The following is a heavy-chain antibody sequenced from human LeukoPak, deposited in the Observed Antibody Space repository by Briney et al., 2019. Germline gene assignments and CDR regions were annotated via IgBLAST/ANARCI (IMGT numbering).Heavy chain of an antibody. V-gene: IGHV4-34*01. Sequence: SETLSLTCAVYGGSFSGYYWSWIRQPPGKGLEWIGEINHSGSTNYNPSLKSRVTMSVDTSKNQFSLKLSSVTAADTAVYYCARDGFVDDYGDYRSWWGQGTLVTVSS. J-gene: IGHJ4*02. D-gene: IGHD4-17*01. CDR1: GGSFSGYY. CDR2: INHSGST. CDR3: ARDGFVDDYGDYRSW.